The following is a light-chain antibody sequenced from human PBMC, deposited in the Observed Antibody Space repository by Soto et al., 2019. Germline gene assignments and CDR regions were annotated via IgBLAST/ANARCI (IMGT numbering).Light chain of an antibody. J-gene: IGLJ3*02. CDR3: VSYTSSNTWV. V-gene: IGLV2-14*03. CDR1: SSDIGGYNS. Sequence: QAASVSGSPGQSITISCTGTSSDIGGYNSVSWYQHHPGKAPKLMIYDVSKWPSEVSNRFSGSKSGSTASLTISGLQAEDEADYYCVSYTSSNTWVFGGGTKLTVL. CDR2: DVS.